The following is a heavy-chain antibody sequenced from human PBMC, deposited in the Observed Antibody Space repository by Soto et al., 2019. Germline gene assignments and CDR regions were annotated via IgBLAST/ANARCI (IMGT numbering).Heavy chain of an antibody. CDR1: GFSLTVYS. CDR2: MQPDGVTK. V-gene: IGHV3-30*09. Sequence: QVQLVESGGGVVQPGRSLRLSCRISGFSLTVYSMNWVRQAPGKGLEWVAVMQPDGVTKNYADSVQGRFVISGDNSNNTLDQEVDRLTPDETAIYYCARGHQGFDYWGQGTLVTVPS. CDR3: ARGHQGFDY. J-gene: IGHJ4*02.